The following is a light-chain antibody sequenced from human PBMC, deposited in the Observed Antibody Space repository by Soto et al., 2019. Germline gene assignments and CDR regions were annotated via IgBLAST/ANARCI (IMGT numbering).Light chain of an antibody. V-gene: IGKV3-20*01. CDR2: GAS. CDR1: QRLSASD. CDR3: QQYGSSPRT. Sequence: EIVLTQSPGTLSLSPGQRATLSCRASQRLSASDIAWYQQKPGQAPRLLIYGASSRATGIPDRFNGSGSGTDFTLTISRLEPEDFAVYYCQQYGSSPRTFGQGTKVDIK. J-gene: IGKJ1*01.